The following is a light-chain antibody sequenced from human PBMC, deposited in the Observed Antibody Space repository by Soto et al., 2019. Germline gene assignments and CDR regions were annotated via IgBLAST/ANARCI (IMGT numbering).Light chain of an antibody. CDR1: QSFSSSF. CDR3: QQYGSSPYT. J-gene: IGKJ2*01. Sequence: EIVLTQSPGTLSLSPGERATLSCRASQSFSSSFLAWYQQKPGQAPRLLIYGASSRATGVPDRFSGSGSGTDFSLTSSRLEPEDFAVYYCQQYGSSPYTFGQGTKLEIK. CDR2: GAS. V-gene: IGKV3-20*01.